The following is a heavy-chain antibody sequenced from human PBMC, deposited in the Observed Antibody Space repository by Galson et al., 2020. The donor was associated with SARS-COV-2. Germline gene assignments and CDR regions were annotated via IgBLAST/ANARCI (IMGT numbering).Heavy chain of an antibody. Sequence: TGGSLRLSCAASGFTFSTYAMHWVRQAPGKGLEWVAYVSCDGSNKYYADSVKGRFTISRDNSKNTLDLQMDSLRAEDTAVYYCAKSGGLGYCSGGSCYYKYGMDVWGQGTTVTVSS. CDR3: AKSGGLGYCSGGSCYYKYGMDV. V-gene: IGHV3-30*18. D-gene: IGHD2-15*01. J-gene: IGHJ6*02. CDR2: VSCDGSNK. CDR1: GFTFSTYA.